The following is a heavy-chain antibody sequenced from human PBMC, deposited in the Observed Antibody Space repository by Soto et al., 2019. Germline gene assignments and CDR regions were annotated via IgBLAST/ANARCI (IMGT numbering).Heavy chain of an antibody. CDR1: GGSFSGYY. V-gene: IGHV4-34*01. D-gene: IGHD3-22*01. J-gene: IGHJ6*02. Sequence: SETLSLTCAVYGGSFSGYYWSWIRQPPGKGLEWIGEINHSGSTNYNPSLKSRVTISVDTSKNQFSLKLSSVTAADTAVYYCARGHYYDSSGYLHMDVWGQGTTVT. CDR2: INHSGST. CDR3: ARGHYYDSSGYLHMDV.